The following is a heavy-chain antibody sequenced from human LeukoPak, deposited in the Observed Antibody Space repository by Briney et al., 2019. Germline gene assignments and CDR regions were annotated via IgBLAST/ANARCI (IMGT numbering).Heavy chain of an antibody. V-gene: IGHV3-23*01. Sequence: GGSLRLSCAASGFTFSGFAMSWIRQAPGKGLEWVSSISRSGESTFYADSVRGRFTISRDNSKNTVSLQMESLRAEDTALYYCAKDYAVGSIDYWGQGTPVTVSS. CDR1: GFTFSGFA. CDR2: ISRSGEST. J-gene: IGHJ4*02. CDR3: AKDYAVGSIDY. D-gene: IGHD3-16*01.